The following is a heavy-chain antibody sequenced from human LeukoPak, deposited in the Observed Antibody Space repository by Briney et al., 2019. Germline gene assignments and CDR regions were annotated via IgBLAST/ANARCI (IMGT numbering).Heavy chain of an antibody. Sequence: GGSLRLSCAASGFNFNNFAMHWVRRAPGKGLEWVAVISFDGNNDHYADSVKGRFTISRDNSKNTLYLQMNSLRAEDTAVYYCARDAGGGSWFDYWGQGTLVTVSS. CDR2: ISFDGNND. CDR1: GFNFNNFA. J-gene: IGHJ5*01. CDR3: ARDAGGGSWFDY. D-gene: IGHD1-26*01. V-gene: IGHV3-30-3*01.